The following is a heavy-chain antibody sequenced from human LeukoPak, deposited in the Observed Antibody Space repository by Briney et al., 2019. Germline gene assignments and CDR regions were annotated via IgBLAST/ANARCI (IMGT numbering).Heavy chain of an antibody. CDR1: GFTFSYYG. CDR3: AKPAKTDYADY. CDR2: IRYEGGET. J-gene: IGHJ4*02. V-gene: IGHV3-30*02. Sequence: TGGSLRLSCAASGFTFSYYGFHWVRQAPGKGPEWVAFIRYEGGETYYADSVKSRFTISRDNSKNTLYLQMNSLRADDTAVYYCAKPAKTDYADYWGQGTLVTVSS.